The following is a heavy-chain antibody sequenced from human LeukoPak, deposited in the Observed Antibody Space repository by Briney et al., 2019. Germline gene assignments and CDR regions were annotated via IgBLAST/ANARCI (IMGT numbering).Heavy chain of an antibody. J-gene: IGHJ3*02. V-gene: IGHV3-33*01. CDR2: IWYDGSNK. D-gene: IGHD2-2*03. Sequence: PGGSLRLSCAASGFTFSSYGMHWVRQAPGKGQEWVAVIWYDGSNKYYADSVKGRFTISRDNSKNTLYLQMNSLRAEDTAVYHCARGMDVRAFDIWGQGTMVTVSS. CDR1: GFTFSSYG. CDR3: ARGMDVRAFDI.